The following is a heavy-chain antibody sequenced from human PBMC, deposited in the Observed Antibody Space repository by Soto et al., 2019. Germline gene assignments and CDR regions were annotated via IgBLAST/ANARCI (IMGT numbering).Heavy chain of an antibody. CDR2: VNAYNGNT. CDR3: ARRRGFPRITMIVGDYYGMDD. V-gene: IGHV1-18*04. Sequence: ASVKVSCKASGYTFTSYDISWVRQAPGQGLEWMGWVNAYNGNTNYAQKLQGRVTMTTDTSTSTAYMELRSLRSDDTAVYYCARRRGFPRITMIVGDYYGMDDWGQGATVTVSS. D-gene: IGHD3-22*01. CDR1: GYTFTSYD. J-gene: IGHJ6*02.